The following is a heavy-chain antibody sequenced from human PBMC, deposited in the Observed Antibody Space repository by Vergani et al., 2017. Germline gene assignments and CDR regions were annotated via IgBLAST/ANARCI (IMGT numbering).Heavy chain of an antibody. CDR3: ARGPLLWFGELSGDAFDI. CDR2: ISSSSSTI. V-gene: IGHV3-48*01. Sequence: VHLVESGGGLVQPGGSLRLSCAASGFTFSSYSMNWVRQAPGKGREWVSYISSSSSTIYYADSVKGRFTISRDNAKNSLYLQMNSLRAEDTAVYYCARGPLLWFGELSGDAFDIWSQGTMVTVSS. J-gene: IGHJ3*02. D-gene: IGHD3-10*01. CDR1: GFTFSSYS.